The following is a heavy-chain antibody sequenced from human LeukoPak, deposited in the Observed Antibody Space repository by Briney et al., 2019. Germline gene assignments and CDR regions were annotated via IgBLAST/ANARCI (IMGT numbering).Heavy chain of an antibody. J-gene: IGHJ6*02. CDR1: GGSISSSSYY. V-gene: IGHV4-39*01. D-gene: IGHD3-3*01. CDR3: ARQASHNFWSGYYNLNYYYGMDV. Sequence: PSETLSLTCTVSGGSISSSSYYWGWIRQPPGKGLEWIGSIYYSGSTYYNPSLKSRVTIYVDTSKNQFSLKLSSVTAADTAVYYCARQASHNFWSGYYNLNYYYGMDVWGQGTTVTVSS. CDR2: IYYSGST.